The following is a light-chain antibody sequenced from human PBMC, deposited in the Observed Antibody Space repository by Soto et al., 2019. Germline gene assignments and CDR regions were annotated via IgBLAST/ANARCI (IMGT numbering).Light chain of an antibody. J-gene: IGKJ4*01. V-gene: IGKV3-20*01. CDR2: GAS. CDR1: QSVSSGTY. Sequence: EVVLTQSPGTLSLSPGERATLSCRASQSVSSGTYLAWYQQKPGQAPTLLIYGASTRAAGIPDRFSGSGSGTDFTLTITSLEPEEFAVYYCQQYGDSPLTFGGGTRVE. CDR3: QQYGDSPLT.